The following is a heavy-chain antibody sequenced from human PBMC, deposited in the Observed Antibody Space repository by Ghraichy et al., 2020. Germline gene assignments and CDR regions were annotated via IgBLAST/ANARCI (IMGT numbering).Heavy chain of an antibody. J-gene: IGHJ3*02. CDR3: ARRSPFDAFDI. Sequence: SGSTYYNPSLKSRVTISVDTAKNQFSLKLSSVTAADTAVYYCARRSPFDAFDIWGQGTMVTVSS. CDR2: SGST. V-gene: IGHV4-39*01.